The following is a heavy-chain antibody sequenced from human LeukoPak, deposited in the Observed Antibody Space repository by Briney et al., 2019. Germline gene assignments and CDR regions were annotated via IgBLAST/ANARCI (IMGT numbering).Heavy chain of an antibody. CDR2: IYYSGST. J-gene: IGHJ6*02. Sequence: SETLSLTCTVSGGSISSYYWSWIRQPPGKGLEWIGYIYYSGSTNYNPSLKSRVTISVDTSKNQFSLKLSSVTAADTAVYYCARGGGDNYYYYYGMDVWGQGTTVTVSS. V-gene: IGHV4-59*01. D-gene: IGHD4-17*01. CDR1: GGSISSYY. CDR3: ARGGGDNYYYYYGMDV.